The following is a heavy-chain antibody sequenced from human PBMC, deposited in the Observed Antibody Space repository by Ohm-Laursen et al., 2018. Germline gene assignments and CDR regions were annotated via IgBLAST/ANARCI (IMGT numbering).Heavy chain of an antibody. CDR3: ARVSSDAYHI. J-gene: IGHJ3*02. Sequence: SLRLSCAASGFTFDDYAMHWVRQAPGKGLEWVSGISWNSGSIGYADSVKGRFTISRDNAKNSLYLQMNSLRAEDTAVYYCARVSSDAYHIWGQGTMVTVSS. CDR1: GFTFDDYA. V-gene: IGHV3-9*01. CDR2: ISWNSGSI.